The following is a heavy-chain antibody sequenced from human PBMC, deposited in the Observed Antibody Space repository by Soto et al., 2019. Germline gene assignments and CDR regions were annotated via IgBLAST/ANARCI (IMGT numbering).Heavy chain of an antibody. J-gene: IGHJ6*02. CDR2: IYTGGST. V-gene: IGHV3-53*01. CDR3: ARAGKPYYYGTDV. Sequence: DGSLRLSGAAVGFTVSCNYLSTIPQAPGKGLQWVSVIYTGGSTYYADSVQGRFTISRDTSKNTLYLQMNSLRAEHTAVYYCARAGKPYYYGTDVCGQGTTVTVSS. CDR1: GFTVSCNY.